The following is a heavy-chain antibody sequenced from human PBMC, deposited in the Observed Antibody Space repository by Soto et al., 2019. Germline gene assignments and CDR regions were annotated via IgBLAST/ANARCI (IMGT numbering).Heavy chain of an antibody. D-gene: IGHD2-15*01. CDR2: ISGYNGNS. V-gene: IGHV1-18*01. CDR1: GYTFTSYG. J-gene: IGHJ4*02. CDR3: AREDIQDIVVVVVAPEGLGY. Sequence: QVQLVQSGAEVKKPGASVKVSCKASGYTFTSYGINWVRQAPGQGLEWMGRISGYNGNSNYAQNLQGRVTMTTDTSTSTAYMELRSLRSDDTAVYYCAREDIQDIVVVVVAPEGLGYWGQGTLVTVSS.